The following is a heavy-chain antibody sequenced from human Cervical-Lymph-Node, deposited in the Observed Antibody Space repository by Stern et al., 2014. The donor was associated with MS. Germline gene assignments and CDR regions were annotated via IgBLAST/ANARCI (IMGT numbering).Heavy chain of an antibody. CDR1: GYSFGSYY. Sequence: QMQLVQSGAEVRKPGASVKVSCKTSGYSFGSYYMHWVRQAPGQEPEWMGTINQRVDSPSYAQKVRGRVSMTRDTSTSTVHMELSSLRFDDTAVYYCATGRYSGYADFDYWGQGTLVTVSS. J-gene: IGHJ4*02. D-gene: IGHD5-12*01. V-gene: IGHV1-46*01. CDR2: INQRVDSP. CDR3: ATGRYSGYADFDY.